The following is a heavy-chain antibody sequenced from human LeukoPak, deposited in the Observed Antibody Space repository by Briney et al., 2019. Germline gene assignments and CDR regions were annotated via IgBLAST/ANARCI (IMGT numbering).Heavy chain of an antibody. D-gene: IGHD3-9*01. Sequence: GGSLRLSCAASGFTFSSYAMSWVRQAPGKGLEWVSAISGSGGSTYYADSVKGRFTISRDNSKNTLYLQMNSLRTEDTAVYYCAKDRSGLRYFDWLSQRGMDVWGQGTTVTVSS. CDR3: AKDRSGLRYFDWLSQRGMDV. CDR2: ISGSGGST. CDR1: GFTFSSYA. J-gene: IGHJ6*02. V-gene: IGHV3-23*01.